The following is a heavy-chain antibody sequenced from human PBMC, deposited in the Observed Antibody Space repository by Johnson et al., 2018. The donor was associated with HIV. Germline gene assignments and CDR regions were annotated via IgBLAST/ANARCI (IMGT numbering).Heavy chain of an antibody. D-gene: IGHD1-1*01. CDR3: AKDRHNDWNPPFLAFDV. CDR1: GFIFDDYG. V-gene: IGHV3-20*04. J-gene: IGHJ3*01. CDR2: INWNGGGT. Sequence: VQLVESGGGVVRPGGSLTLSCAASGFIFDDYGMNWVRQAPGKWLEWVSGINWNGGGTGYADSVKGRFTISRDNAKNSLYLQMNSLRAGETALYYCAKDRHNDWNPPFLAFDVWGHGTLVTVSS.